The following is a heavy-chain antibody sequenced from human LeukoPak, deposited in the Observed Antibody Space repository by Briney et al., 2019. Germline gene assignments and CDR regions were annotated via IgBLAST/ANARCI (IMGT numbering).Heavy chain of an antibody. CDR3: ARTMASGDSPGFDY. CDR1: GYSISSDYY. V-gene: IGHV4-38-2*02. CDR2: INHSGST. J-gene: IGHJ4*02. Sequence: PSETLSLTCTVSGYSISSDYYWAWIRQPPGKGLEWLGSINHSGSTYYKPSLESRIIISLGTSNNQFSLKVRSVTAPDTAVYYCARTMASGDSPGFDYWGQGALVTVSS. D-gene: IGHD2-21*02.